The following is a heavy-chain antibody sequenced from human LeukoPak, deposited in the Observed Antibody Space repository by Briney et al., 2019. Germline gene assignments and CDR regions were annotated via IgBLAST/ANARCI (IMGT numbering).Heavy chain of an antibody. CDR2: IHPGDSDT. V-gene: IGHV5-51*01. CDR1: GYSFPNYW. Sequence: GESLKISFKGSGYSFPNYWVGWVRQMPGKGLEWMGIIHPGDSDTRYSPSFQGQVTISADKSISTAYLQWSGLKASDTAMYYCAGHNYSGSYYGMDVWGQGTTVTVSS. J-gene: IGHJ6*02. D-gene: IGHD1-26*01. CDR3: AGHNYSGSYYGMDV.